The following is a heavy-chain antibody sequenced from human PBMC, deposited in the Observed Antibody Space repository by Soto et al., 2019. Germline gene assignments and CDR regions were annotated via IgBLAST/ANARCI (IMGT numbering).Heavy chain of an antibody. CDR2: IYYSGST. V-gene: IGHV4-39*01. D-gene: IGHD3-3*01. Sequence: SETLSLTCTVSGGSISSSSYYWGWIRQPPGKGLEWIGSIYYSGSTYYNPSLKSRVTISVDTSKNQFSLKLSSVTAADTAVYYCASYDFGDDFWSGYGRERILHYFDYWGQGTLVTVSS. CDR1: GGSISSSSYY. CDR3: ASYDFGDDFWSGYGRERILHYFDY. J-gene: IGHJ4*02.